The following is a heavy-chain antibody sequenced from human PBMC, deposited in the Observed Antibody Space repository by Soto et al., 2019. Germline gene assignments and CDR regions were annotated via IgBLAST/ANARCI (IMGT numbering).Heavy chain of an antibody. J-gene: IGHJ1*01. CDR3: ACGGDCPLGFFQL. D-gene: IGHD2-21*01. Sequence: ASVKVSCKASGGTFSSYTISWVRQAPGQGLEWMGRIIPILGIANYAQKFQGRVTITADKSTSTAYMGLSSLRSEDTAVYYCACGGDCPLGFFQLWGQGTLDTVYS. CDR2: IIPILGIA. CDR1: GGTFSSYT. V-gene: IGHV1-69*02.